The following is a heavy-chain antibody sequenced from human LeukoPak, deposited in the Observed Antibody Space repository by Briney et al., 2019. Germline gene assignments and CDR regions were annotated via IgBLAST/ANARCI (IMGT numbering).Heavy chain of an antibody. CDR2: ISSSGSYT. CDR1: GFGFSSYA. V-gene: IGHV3-21*01. J-gene: IGHJ6*02. D-gene: IGHD3-16*02. CDR3: ARGNYDYVWGSYRSGDYYYTMDV. Sequence: GGSLRLSCAASGFGFSSYAMNWVRQAPGEGLQWVSSISSSGSYTNHADSLKGRFTISRDNAKNSLYLQMNSLRAEDTAVYFCARGNYDYVWGSYRSGDYYYTMDVWGQGTTVTVSS.